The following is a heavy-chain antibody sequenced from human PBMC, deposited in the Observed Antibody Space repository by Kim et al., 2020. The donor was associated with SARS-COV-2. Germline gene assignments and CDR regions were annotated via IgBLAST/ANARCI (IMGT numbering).Heavy chain of an antibody. D-gene: IGHD2-15*01. Sequence: GGSLRLSCAASGFTFSNYDMHWVRQAPGRGLEWVAVIWYDGSKTFYADSVKGRFTISRDNSKNTLYLQMNSLRAEDTAVYYCASPLYCSGGSCYLWGQGT. V-gene: IGHV3-33*01. CDR2: IWYDGSKT. CDR1: GFTFSNYD. CDR3: ASPLYCSGGSCYL. J-gene: IGHJ4*02.